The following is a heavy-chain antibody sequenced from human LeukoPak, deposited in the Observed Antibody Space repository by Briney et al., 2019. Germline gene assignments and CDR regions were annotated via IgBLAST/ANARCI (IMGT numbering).Heavy chain of an antibody. CDR3: AASHHIVATIYAFDI. D-gene: IGHD5-12*01. CDR2: IVVGSGNT. J-gene: IGHJ3*02. Sequence: SVKVSCKASGFTFTSSAMQWERQARGQRLEWIGWIVVGSGNTNYAQKFQERVTITRDMSTSTAYMELSSLRSEDTAVYYCAASHHIVATIYAFDIWGQGTMVTVSS. V-gene: IGHV1-58*02. CDR1: GFTFTSSA.